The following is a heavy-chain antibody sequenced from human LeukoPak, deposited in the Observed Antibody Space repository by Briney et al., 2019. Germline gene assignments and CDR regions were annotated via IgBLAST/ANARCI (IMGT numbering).Heavy chain of an antibody. J-gene: IGHJ3*02. CDR2: IVVGSGNT. CDR3: AADHTITYYYDSSGYPGI. CDR1: GFTFTSSA. Sequence: SVKVSCKASGFTFTSSAVQWVRQARGQRLKWIGWIVVGSGNTNYAQKFQERVTITRDMSTSTAYMELSSLRSEDTAVYYCAADHTITYYYDSSGYPGIWGQGTMVTVSS. V-gene: IGHV1-58*01. D-gene: IGHD3-22*01.